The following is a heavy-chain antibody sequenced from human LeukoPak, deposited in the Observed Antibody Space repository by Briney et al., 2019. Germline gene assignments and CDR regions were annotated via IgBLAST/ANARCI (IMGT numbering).Heavy chain of an antibody. Sequence: SETLSLTCTVSGGSISSYYWSWIRQPPGKGLEWIGYIYYSGSTNYNPSLKSRVTISVDTSKNQSSLKLTSVTAADTAVYYCARGLTYYFDSSGYYVTDAFDIWGQGTMVTVSS. CDR3: ARGLTYYFDSSGYYVTDAFDI. J-gene: IGHJ3*02. V-gene: IGHV4-59*01. CDR2: IYYSGST. CDR1: GGSISSYY. D-gene: IGHD3-22*01.